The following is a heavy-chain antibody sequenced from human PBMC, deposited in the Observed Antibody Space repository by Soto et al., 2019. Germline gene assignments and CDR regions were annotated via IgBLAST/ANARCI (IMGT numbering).Heavy chain of an antibody. J-gene: IGHJ4*02. D-gene: IGHD2-21*02. CDR1: GFSLSTSGVG. Sequence: QITLKESGPTLVKPTQTLTLTCTFSGFSLSTSGVGVGWIRQPPGKALEWLALIYWDDDKRYSPSLKSRLTITKYTSKNQVVLTMTNMDPVDTATDYCAHIHPGDKFDYWGQGTLVTVSS. CDR3: AHIHPGDKFDY. CDR2: IYWDDDK. V-gene: IGHV2-5*02.